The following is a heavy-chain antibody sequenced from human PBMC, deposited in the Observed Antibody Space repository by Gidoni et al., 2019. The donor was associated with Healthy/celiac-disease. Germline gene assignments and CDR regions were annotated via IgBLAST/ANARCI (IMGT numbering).Heavy chain of an antibody. CDR2: ISGSGGST. D-gene: IGHD3-3*01. J-gene: IGHJ4*02. V-gene: IGHV3-23*01. CDR1: GFTFSSYA. Sequence: EVQLLESGGGLVQPGGSLRLSCAASGFTFSSYAMSWVRQAPGKGLEWVSAISGSGGSTYYADSVKGRFTISRDNSKNTLYLQMNSLRAEDTAVYYCAKDRPYYDFWSGYSLSGYFDYWGQGTLVTVSS. CDR3: AKDRPYYDFWSGYSLSGYFDY.